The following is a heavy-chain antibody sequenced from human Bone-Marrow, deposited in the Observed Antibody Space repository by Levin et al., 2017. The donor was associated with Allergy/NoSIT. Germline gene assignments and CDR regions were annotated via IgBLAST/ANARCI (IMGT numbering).Heavy chain of an antibody. CDR2: IYPGDFDT. CDR1: GYTFSTYW. CDR3: ARPHCSGGACYSDPFDY. D-gene: IGHD2-15*01. V-gene: IGHV5-51*01. Sequence: GESLKISCKASGYTFSTYWIAWVRQRPGKGLEWMAIIYPGDFDTRYSPSFQGHVTVSVDRSTSTAYLEWSTLKASDTAIYYCARPHCSGGACYSDPFDYWGQGTLVTVSS. J-gene: IGHJ4*02.